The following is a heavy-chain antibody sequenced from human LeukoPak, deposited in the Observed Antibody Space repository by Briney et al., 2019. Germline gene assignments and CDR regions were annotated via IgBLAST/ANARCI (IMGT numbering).Heavy chain of an antibody. J-gene: IGHJ4*02. CDR3: AREWGLGESYFDY. Sequence: PGGSLRLSCAASGFTVSSNYMSWVRQAPGKGLEWVSVIYSGGSTYYAGSVKGRFTISRDNSKNTLYLQMNSLRAEDTAVYYCAREWGLGESYFDYWGQGTLVTVSS. D-gene: IGHD3-10*01. CDR2: IYSGGST. CDR1: GFTVSSNY. V-gene: IGHV3-66*01.